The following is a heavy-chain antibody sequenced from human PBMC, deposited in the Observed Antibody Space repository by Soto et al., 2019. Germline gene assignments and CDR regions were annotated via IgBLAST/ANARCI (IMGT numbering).Heavy chain of an antibody. J-gene: IGHJ5*02. V-gene: IGHV4-39*01. CDR1: GGSISSVSYY. D-gene: IGHD2-2*01. CDR2: IYYSGSA. Sequence: QLQLQESGPGLVKPSETLSLTCSVSGGSISSVSYYWGWIRQPPGKGLGWIGSIYYSGSAYYSPSLKSRATMSVDTSKNQLSLELRSVTAADTAVYYCARLHCNSPNCVPLDPWGQGTLVTVSS. CDR3: ARLHCNSPNCVPLDP.